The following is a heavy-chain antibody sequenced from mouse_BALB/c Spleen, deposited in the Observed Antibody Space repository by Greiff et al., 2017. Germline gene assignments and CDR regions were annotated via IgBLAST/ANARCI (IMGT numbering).Heavy chain of an antibody. V-gene: IGHV1S81*02. J-gene: IGHJ2*01. D-gene: IGHD4-1*01. Sequence: QVQLQQPGAELVKPGASVKLSCKASGYTFTSYWMHWVKQRPGQGLAWIGEINPSNGRTNYNEKFKSKATLTVDKSSSTAYMQLSSLTSEDSAVYYCARETGSYFDYWGQGTTLTVSS. CDR1: GYTFTSYW. CDR3: ARETGSYFDY. CDR2: INPSNGRT.